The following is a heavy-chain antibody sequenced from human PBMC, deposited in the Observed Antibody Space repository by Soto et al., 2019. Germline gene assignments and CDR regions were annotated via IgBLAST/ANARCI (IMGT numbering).Heavy chain of an antibody. CDR3: AKDFDWIDGMDDYYYYYMDV. Sequence: GGSLRLSCAASGFTFSSYAMSWVRQAPGKGLEWVSAISGSGGSTYYADSVKGRFTISRDNSKNTLYLQMNSLRAEDTAVYYCAKDFDWIDGMDDYYYYYMDVWGKGTTVTVSS. V-gene: IGHV3-23*01. D-gene: IGHD3-9*01. J-gene: IGHJ6*03. CDR2: ISGSGGST. CDR1: GFTFSSYA.